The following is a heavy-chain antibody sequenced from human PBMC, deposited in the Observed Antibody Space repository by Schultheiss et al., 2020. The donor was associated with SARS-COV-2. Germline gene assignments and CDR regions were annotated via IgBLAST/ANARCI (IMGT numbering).Heavy chain of an antibody. V-gene: IGHV3-33*01. CDR3: ARDSELYDSSGYYRSEDPQWFDP. CDR2: IWYDGSNK. J-gene: IGHJ5*02. Sequence: GGSLRLSCAASGFTFSSYGMHWVRQAPGKGLEWVAVIWYDGSNKYYADSVKGRFTISRDNSKNTLYLQMNSLRAEDTAVYYCARDSELYDSSGYYRSEDPQWFDPWGQGTLVTVSS. D-gene: IGHD3-22*01. CDR1: GFTFSSYG.